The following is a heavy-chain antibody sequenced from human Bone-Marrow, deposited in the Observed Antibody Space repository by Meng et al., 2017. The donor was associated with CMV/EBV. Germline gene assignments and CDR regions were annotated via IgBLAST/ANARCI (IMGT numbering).Heavy chain of an antibody. J-gene: IGHJ5*02. D-gene: IGHD2-2*01. CDR2: INPNSGGT. CDR1: GYTFTGYY. V-gene: IGHV1-2*02. Sequence: ASVKVSCKASGYTFTGYYMHWVRQAPGQGLEWMGWINPNSGGTNYAQKFQGRVTMTRDTSISTAYMELSRLRSDDTAVYYCAREAGGYCSSTSCRPAYNWFGPWGQGNLVNVSS. CDR3: AREAGGYCSSTSCRPAYNWFGP.